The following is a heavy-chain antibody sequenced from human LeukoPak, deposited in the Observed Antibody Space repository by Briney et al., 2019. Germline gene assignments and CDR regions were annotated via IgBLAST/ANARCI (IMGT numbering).Heavy chain of an antibody. CDR2: FDPEDGET. CDR1: GYTLTELS. J-gene: IGHJ3*02. D-gene: IGHD5-18*01. V-gene: IGHV1-24*01. CDR3: AIRTADSYGFDAFDI. Sequence: GASVKVSCKVSGYTLTELSMHWVRQAPGKGLVWMGGFDPEDGETIYAQKFQGRVTMTEDTSTDTAYMELSSLRSEDTAVYYCAIRTADSYGFDAFDIWGQGTMVTVSS.